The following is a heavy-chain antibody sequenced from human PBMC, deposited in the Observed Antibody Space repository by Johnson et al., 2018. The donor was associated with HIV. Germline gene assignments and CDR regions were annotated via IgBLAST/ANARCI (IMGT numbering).Heavy chain of an antibody. CDR3: AKGACGGDCFSHDAFDI. J-gene: IGHJ3*02. CDR2: IHYDGSKK. D-gene: IGHD2-21*02. Sequence: VQLVESGGGLVQPGGSLRLSCAASGFSVSNNYMSWVRQAPGKGLEWVTFIHYDGSKKYYADSVKGRFTISRDDSKNTVYLQMNRLRAEDTAVYYCAKGACGGDCFSHDAFDIWGQGTMVTVSS. V-gene: IGHV3-30*02. CDR1: GFSVSNNY.